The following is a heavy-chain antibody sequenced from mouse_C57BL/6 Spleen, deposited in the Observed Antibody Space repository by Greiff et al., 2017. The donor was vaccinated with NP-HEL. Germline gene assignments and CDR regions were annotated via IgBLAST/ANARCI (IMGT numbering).Heavy chain of an antibody. V-gene: IGHV1-52*01. CDR1: GYTFTSYW. CDR3: ARPNYYGSSHYAMDY. CDR2: IDPSDSET. J-gene: IGHJ4*01. D-gene: IGHD1-1*01. Sequence: QVQLQQPGAELVRPGSSVKLSCKASGYTFTSYWMHWVKQRPIQGLEWIGNIDPSDSETHYNQKFKDKATLTVDKSSSTAYMQISSLTSEDSAVYYCARPNYYGSSHYAMDYWGQGTSVTVSS.